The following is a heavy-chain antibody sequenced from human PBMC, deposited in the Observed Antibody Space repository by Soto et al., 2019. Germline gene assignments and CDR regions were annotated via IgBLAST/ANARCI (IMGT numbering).Heavy chain of an antibody. CDR3: AKDTRRGYSYGYLYYYYGMDV. Sequence: QVQLVESGGGVVQPGRSLRLSCAASGFTFSSYGMHWVRQAPGKGLEWVAVISDDGSNKYYADSVKGRFTISRDNSKNTLYLQMNSLRAEDTAVYYCAKDTRRGYSYGYLYYYYGMDVWGQGTTVTVSS. J-gene: IGHJ6*02. CDR2: ISDDGSNK. V-gene: IGHV3-30*18. D-gene: IGHD5-18*01. CDR1: GFTFSSYG.